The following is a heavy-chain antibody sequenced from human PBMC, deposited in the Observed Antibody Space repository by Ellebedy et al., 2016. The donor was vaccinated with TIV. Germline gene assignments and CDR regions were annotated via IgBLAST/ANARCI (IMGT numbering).Heavy chain of an antibody. J-gene: IGHJ4*02. V-gene: IGHV1-69*04. Sequence: SVKVSXXASGGTFSSYAISWVRQAPGQGLEWMGRIIPILGIANYAQKFQGRVTITADKSTSTAYMELSSLRSEDTAVYYCARGSGSYAFDYWGQGTLVTVSS. CDR2: IIPILGIA. D-gene: IGHD3-10*01. CDR1: GGTFSSYA. CDR3: ARGSGSYAFDY.